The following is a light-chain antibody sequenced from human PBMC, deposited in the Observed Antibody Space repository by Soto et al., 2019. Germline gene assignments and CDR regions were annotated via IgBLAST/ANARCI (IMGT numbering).Light chain of an antibody. CDR1: SSNFGASHD. V-gene: IGLV1-40*01. Sequence: QSVLTQPPSVSGAPGQTVTISCTGSSSNFGASHDVHWYQQLSGTAPKLLIYSDFNRPSGVPARFSGSRSGTSASLAITGLQAEDEATYYCQAYDNSLRGWVFGGGTKLTVL. CDR2: SDF. J-gene: IGLJ3*02. CDR3: QAYDNSLRGWV.